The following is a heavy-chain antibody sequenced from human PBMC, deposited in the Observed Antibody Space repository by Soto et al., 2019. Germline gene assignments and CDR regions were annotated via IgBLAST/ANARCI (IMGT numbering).Heavy chain of an antibody. CDR3: ARGMGRYSDL. J-gene: IGHJ2*01. D-gene: IGHD2-8*01. CDR2: ISASGRS. V-gene: IGHV4-4*07. Sequence: QVQLQESGAGLVKPSETLSLTCTVSVDFISNFSWSWIRQPAGKGLQSLGRISASGRSNYNPNLRSRIAMSLDTSNNQFSMMLTSLSSEDTAVYFCARGMGRYSDLWGRGTLVTV. CDR1: VDFISNFS.